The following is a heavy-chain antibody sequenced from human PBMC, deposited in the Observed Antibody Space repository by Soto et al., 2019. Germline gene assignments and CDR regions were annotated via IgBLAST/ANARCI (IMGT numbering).Heavy chain of an antibody. Sequence: SETLSLTCAVDSGSFSGYYTTWIRQPPGKXLEWIAEINDSGTTNYNPSLKSRVSVSVDTSKNQFSLKLKSMTAADTAMYYCARGRGIAAAGPAAYYYGLDVWGQGTTVTVSS. D-gene: IGHD6-13*01. CDR2: INDSGTT. V-gene: IGHV4-34*01. CDR1: SGSFSGYY. CDR3: ARGRGIAAAGPAAYYYGLDV. J-gene: IGHJ6*02.